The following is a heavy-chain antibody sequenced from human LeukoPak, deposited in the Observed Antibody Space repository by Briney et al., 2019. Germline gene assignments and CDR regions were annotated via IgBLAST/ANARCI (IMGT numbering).Heavy chain of an antibody. D-gene: IGHD6-19*01. V-gene: IGHV4-59*08. CDR1: GGSISSYY. Sequence: PSETLSLTCTVSGGSISSYYWSWIRQPPGKGLEWIGYISYSGSTNYNPSPKSRVTISVDTSKNQFSLKLSSVTAADTAVYYCARLQQWLPADYWGQGTLVTVSS. J-gene: IGHJ4*02. CDR3: ARLQQWLPADY. CDR2: ISYSGST.